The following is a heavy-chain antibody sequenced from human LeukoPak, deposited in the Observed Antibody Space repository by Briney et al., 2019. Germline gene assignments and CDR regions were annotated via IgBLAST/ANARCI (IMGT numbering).Heavy chain of an antibody. CDR3: ASWAGSSGWYGPFDY. CDR1: GFTFSSHA. D-gene: IGHD6-19*01. V-gene: IGHV3-23*01. CDR2: ISGSGGST. Sequence: GGSLRLSCAASGFTFSSHAMTWVRQTPGQGLEWVSSISGSGGSTYYADSVKGRFTISRDNSKNNVYLQMNSLRADDTAMYYCASWAGSSGWYGPFDYWGQGTLVTVSS. J-gene: IGHJ4*02.